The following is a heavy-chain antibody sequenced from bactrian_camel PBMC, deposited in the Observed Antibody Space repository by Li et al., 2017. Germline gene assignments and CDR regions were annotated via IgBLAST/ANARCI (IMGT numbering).Heavy chain of an antibody. CDR3: ALKPNPYGSFMCRSLYYDY. CDR2: FNSLKAGGGT. Sequence: DVQLVESGGDLVQPGGSLRLSCAASGFTFSSYNMNWVRQAPGKGLEWVSRFNSLKAGGGTYYLDSVKGRFTISRDNAENTLYLQMNSLKPEDTAMYYCALKPNPYGSFMCRSLYYDYWDQGTQVTVS. V-gene: IGHV3S40*01. J-gene: IGHJ4*01. CDR1: GFTFSSYN. D-gene: IGHD6*01.